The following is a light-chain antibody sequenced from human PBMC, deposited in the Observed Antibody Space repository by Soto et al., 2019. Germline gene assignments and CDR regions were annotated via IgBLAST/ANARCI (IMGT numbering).Light chain of an antibody. CDR1: SPNIGTNS. CDR3: AAWDDSLNGPV. Sequence: QSVLTQPPSASGTPGQRVTISCSGSSPNIGTNSVNWYQQLPGTAPKLLIHRNAQRPSGVPDRFSGSKSGTSASLAISGLQSEDEAHYYCAAWDDSLNGPVFGGGTKLTVL. CDR2: RNA. J-gene: IGLJ2*01. V-gene: IGLV1-44*01.